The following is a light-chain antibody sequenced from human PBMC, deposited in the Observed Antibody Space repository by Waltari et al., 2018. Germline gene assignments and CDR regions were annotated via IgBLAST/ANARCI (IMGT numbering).Light chain of an antibody. J-gene: IGLJ2*01. V-gene: IGLV1-44*01. CDR1: SSNIGSNP. CDR2: SDN. CDR3: AAWDDSLNALV. Sequence: QSVLTQPPSASGTPGQSVTISCSGSSSNIGSNPVQWYQHLPGTAPKLLLFSDNQRPSGVPDLFSGSKSGSSASLAISGLQSYDESLFYCAAWDDSLNALVFGGGTQLTVL.